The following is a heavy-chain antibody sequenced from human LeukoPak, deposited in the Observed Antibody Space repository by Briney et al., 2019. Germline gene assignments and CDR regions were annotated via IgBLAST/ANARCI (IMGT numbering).Heavy chain of an antibody. CDR1: GGSISTSY. V-gene: IGHV4-4*07. D-gene: IGHD5-18*01. J-gene: IGHJ6*03. CDR2: IYPSGNT. CDR3: ARTTEGGYTYDYFYYYYMDV. Sequence: KPSETLSLTCTVSGGSISTSYWSWVRQPAGSGLEWIGRIYPSGNTNYNPSLKSRVSMSVDTSEDQFSLKLSSVTAADTAVYYCARTTEGGYTYDYFYYYYMDVWGKGTTVTISS.